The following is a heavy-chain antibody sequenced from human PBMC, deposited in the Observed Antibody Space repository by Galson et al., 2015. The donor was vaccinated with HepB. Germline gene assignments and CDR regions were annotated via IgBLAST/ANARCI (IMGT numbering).Heavy chain of an antibody. CDR2: ISAYTGNT. CDR3: ARDYFPRDPNWFDP. D-gene: IGHD3-10*01. Sequence: SVKVSCKASGYTFTSFGITWVRQAPGQGLEWMGWISAYTGNTNYAQKFQGRVTMTTETSTTTAYMELRSLRSDDTAVYYCARDYFPRDPNWFDPWGQGTLVTVSS. J-gene: IGHJ5*02. V-gene: IGHV1-18*01. CDR1: GYTFTSFG.